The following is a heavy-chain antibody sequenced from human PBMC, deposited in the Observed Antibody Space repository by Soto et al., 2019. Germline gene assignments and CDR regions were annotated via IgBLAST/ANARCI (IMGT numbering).Heavy chain of an antibody. CDR2: INGNGDST. Sequence: GGSLRLSCAASGFTFSIYAMSWVRQAPGKGLEWVSGINGNGDSTYYADSVKGRFTISRDNSKNTVYLQLNSLRAEDTAVYYCAKDRPNGMDVWGQGTTVTVSS. CDR1: GFTFSIYA. V-gene: IGHV3-23*01. CDR3: AKDRPNGMDV. J-gene: IGHJ6*02.